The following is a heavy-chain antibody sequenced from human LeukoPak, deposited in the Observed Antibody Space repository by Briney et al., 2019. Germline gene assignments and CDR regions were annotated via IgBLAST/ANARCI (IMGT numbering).Heavy chain of an antibody. D-gene: IGHD4-17*01. CDR3: AGTNSGHDYGTDWFDP. CDR1: GYTFTSYA. J-gene: IGHJ5*02. Sequence: GASVKVSCKASGYTFTSYAMHWVRQAPGQRLEWMGWINAGNGNTKYSQKFQGRVTITRDTSASTAYMELSSLRSEDTAVYYCAGTNSGHDYGTDWFDPWGQGTLVTVSS. V-gene: IGHV1-3*01. CDR2: INAGNGNT.